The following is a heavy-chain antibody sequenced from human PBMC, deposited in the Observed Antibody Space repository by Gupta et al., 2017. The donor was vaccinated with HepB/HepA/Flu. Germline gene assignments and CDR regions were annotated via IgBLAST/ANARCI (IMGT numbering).Heavy chain of an antibody. CDR1: GGSISSSSYY. V-gene: IGHV4-39*01. CDR3: ARRYSNYFDY. J-gene: IGHJ4*02. Sequence: QLQLQESGPGLVKPSETLSLTCTVSGGSISSSSYYWGWIRPPPGKGLEWIGSIYYSGSTYYNPSLKSRVTISVDTSKNQFSLKLSSVTAADTAVYYCARRYSNYFDYWGQGTLVTVSS. D-gene: IGHD4-11*01. CDR2: IYYSGST.